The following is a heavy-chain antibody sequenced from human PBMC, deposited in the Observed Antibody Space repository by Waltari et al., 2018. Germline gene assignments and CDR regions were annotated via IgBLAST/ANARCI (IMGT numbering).Heavy chain of an antibody. J-gene: IGHJ5*02. CDR3: ARDTRPNAIFGVIIPNNWFDP. V-gene: IGHV4-38-2*02. Sequence: QVQLQESGPGLVRPSETLSLTCTVSEYSISTDFYWGWIRQSPGKGLEWIGSIFQSGNTYYNPALRSRVTMSIDRSKNQFSLKLRSVTATDTAVYYCARDTRPNAIFGVIIPNNWFDPWGQGILVTVSS. CDR1: EYSISTDFY. D-gene: IGHD3-3*01. CDR2: IFQSGNT.